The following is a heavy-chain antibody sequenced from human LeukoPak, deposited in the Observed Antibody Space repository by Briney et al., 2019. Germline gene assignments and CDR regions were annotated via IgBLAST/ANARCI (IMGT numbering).Heavy chain of an antibody. D-gene: IGHD2-2*01. Sequence: GGSLRLSCAASGFTFSNYWIHWVRQAPGKGLVWVSHINGDGSWTTCADSVKGRFTISKDNAKNTVYLQMNNLRAEDTAVYYCVSFYETYWGRGTLVTVSS. CDR2: INGDGSWT. J-gene: IGHJ4*02. CDR3: VSFYETY. CDR1: GFTFSNYW. V-gene: IGHV3-74*01.